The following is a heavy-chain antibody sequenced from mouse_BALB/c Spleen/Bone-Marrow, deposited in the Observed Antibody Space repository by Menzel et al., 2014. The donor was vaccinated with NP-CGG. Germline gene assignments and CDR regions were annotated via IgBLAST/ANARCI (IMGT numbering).Heavy chain of an antibody. CDR1: GFTFSDFY. J-gene: IGHJ3*01. Sequence: EVKLVESGGGLVQPGDSLRLSCATSGFTFSDFYMEWVRQPPGKRLEWIAASRNKAKHYTTEYSASVKGRFIVSRDTSQSILYLQMNALRAEDTAIYYCARDVGYSNYFVYWGQGTLVTVSA. D-gene: IGHD2-5*01. CDR2: SRNKAKHYTT. V-gene: IGHV7-1*02. CDR3: ARDVGYSNYFVY.